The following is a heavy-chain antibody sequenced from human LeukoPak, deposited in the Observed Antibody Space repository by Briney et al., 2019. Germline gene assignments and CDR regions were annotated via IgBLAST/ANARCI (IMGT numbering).Heavy chain of an antibody. J-gene: IGHJ4*02. D-gene: IGHD5-18*01. CDR1: GFTFSSYG. Sequence: PGGSLRLSCAASGFTFSSYGMHWVRQAPGKGLEWVSAISGSGGSTYYADSVKGRFTISRDNSKNTLYLQMNSLRAEDTAVYYCAKAWIQLWSYFDYWGQGTLVTVSS. CDR3: AKAWIQLWSYFDY. CDR2: ISGSGGST. V-gene: IGHV3-23*01.